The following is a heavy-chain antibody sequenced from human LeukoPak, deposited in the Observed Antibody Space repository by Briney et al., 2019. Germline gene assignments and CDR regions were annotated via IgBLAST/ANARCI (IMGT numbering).Heavy chain of an antibody. V-gene: IGHV3-30*18. CDR3: AKDSNRDYYDRALDY. D-gene: IGHD3-22*01. Sequence: PGGSLRLSCAAPGFTFSSYGMHWVRQAPGKGLEWVAVISYDGSNKYYADSVKGRFTISRDNSKNTLYLQMNSLRAEDTAVYYCAKDSNRDYYDRALDYWGQGTLVTVSS. J-gene: IGHJ4*02. CDR1: GFTFSSYG. CDR2: ISYDGSNK.